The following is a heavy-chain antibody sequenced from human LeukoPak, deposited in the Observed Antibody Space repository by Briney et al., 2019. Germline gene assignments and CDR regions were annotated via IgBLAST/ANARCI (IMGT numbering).Heavy chain of an antibody. CDR1: GFTFSSYG. J-gene: IGHJ6*03. V-gene: IGHV3-30*02. Sequence: GGSLRLSCAASGFTFSSYGMHWVRQAPGKGLEGVAFIRYDGSNKYYADSVKGRFTISRDNSKNTLYLQMNSLRAEDTAVYYCAKDREYQLLQNYYYYYMDVWGKGTTVTVSS. CDR2: IRYDGSNK. CDR3: AKDREYQLLQNYYYYYMDV. D-gene: IGHD2-2*01.